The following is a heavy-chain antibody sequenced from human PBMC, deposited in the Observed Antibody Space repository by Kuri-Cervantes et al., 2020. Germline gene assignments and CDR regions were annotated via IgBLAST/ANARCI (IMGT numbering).Heavy chain of an antibody. J-gene: IGHJ6*02. CDR1: GGSFSGYY. Sequence: SETLSLTCAVYGGSFSGYYWSWIRQPPGKGLEWIGEINHSGSTNYNPSLKSRVTISVDTSKNQFSLKLSSVTAADTAVYYCASVVVVPAFAYYGMDVWGQGPTVPVSS. D-gene: IGHD2-2*01. V-gene: IGHV4-34*01. CDR2: INHSGST. CDR3: ASVVVVPAFAYYGMDV.